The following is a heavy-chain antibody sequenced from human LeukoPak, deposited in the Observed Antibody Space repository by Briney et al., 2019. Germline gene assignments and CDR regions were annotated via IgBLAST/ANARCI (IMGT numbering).Heavy chain of an antibody. CDR3: ARGSSGWFPGRGFYYFDY. Sequence: SETLSLTCAVYGGSFSGYYWSWIRQPPGKGLERIGEINHSGSTNYNPSLKSRVTISVDTSKNQFSLNLSSVTAADTAVYYCARGSSGWFPGRGFYYFDYWGQGTLVTVSS. CDR1: GGSFSGYY. CDR2: INHSGST. D-gene: IGHD6-19*01. J-gene: IGHJ4*02. V-gene: IGHV4-34*01.